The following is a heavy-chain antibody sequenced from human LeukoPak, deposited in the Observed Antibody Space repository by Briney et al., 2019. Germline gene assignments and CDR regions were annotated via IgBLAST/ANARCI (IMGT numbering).Heavy chain of an antibody. V-gene: IGHV4-39*07. CDR1: GDSISSGDYY. Sequence: PSETLSLTCTVSGDSISSGDYYWSWVRQPPGKGLEWIGTISYSGSTYYNPSLKSRVTISVDTSKNQFSLKLSSVTAADTAVYYCARDGRGLGFYYYYMDVWGKGTTVTVSS. CDR2: ISYSGST. CDR3: ARDGRGLGFYYYYMDV. J-gene: IGHJ6*03.